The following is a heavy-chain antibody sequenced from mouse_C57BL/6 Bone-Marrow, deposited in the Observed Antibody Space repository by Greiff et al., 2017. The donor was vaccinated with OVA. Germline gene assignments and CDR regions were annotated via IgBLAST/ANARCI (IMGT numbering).Heavy chain of an antibody. CDR3: ARGGNYDYDEGYAMDY. V-gene: IGHV3-6*01. J-gene: IGHJ4*01. CDR1: GYSITSGYY. D-gene: IGHD2-4*01. CDR2: ISYDGSN. Sequence: EVQLVESGPGLVKPSQSLSLTCSVSGYSITSGYYWNWIRQFPGNKLEWMGYISYDGSNNYNPSLKNRISITRDTSNNQFFLKLNSVTTEDTATYYCARGGNYDYDEGYAMDYWGQGTSVTVSS.